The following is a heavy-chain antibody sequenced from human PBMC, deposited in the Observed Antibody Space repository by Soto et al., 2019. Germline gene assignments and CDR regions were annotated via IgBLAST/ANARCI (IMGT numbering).Heavy chain of an antibody. CDR1: GYTFSSYY. CDR2: INPSGGST. Sequence: ASVKVSCKASGYTFSSYYRHWVRQAPGQGLEWMGIINPSGGSTSYAQKFQGRVTMTRDTSTSTVYMELSSLRSEDTAVYYCAREYALVVPAAMRIMDVWGQGTTVTVSS. D-gene: IGHD2-2*01. J-gene: IGHJ6*02. CDR3: AREYALVVPAAMRIMDV. V-gene: IGHV1-46*01.